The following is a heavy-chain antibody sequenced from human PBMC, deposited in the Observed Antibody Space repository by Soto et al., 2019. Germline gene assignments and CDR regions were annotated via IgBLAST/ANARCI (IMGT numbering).Heavy chain of an antibody. Sequence: SETLSLTCAVSSGSISSSNWWSWVRQPPGKGLEWIGEIYHSGSTNYNPSLKSRVTISVDKSKNQFSLKLSSVTAADTAVYYWARASGSSSSNWFDPWGQGTLVTVSS. D-gene: IGHD6-6*01. V-gene: IGHV4-4*02. CDR2: IYHSGST. CDR1: SGSISSSNW. CDR3: ARASGSSSSNWFDP. J-gene: IGHJ5*02.